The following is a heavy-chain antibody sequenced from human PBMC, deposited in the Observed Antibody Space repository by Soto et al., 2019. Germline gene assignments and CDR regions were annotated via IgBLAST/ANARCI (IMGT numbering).Heavy chain of an antibody. CDR1: GGSISSSSYY. J-gene: IGHJ6*02. CDR3: ARVYATSYYYYGMDV. CDR2: IYYSGST. D-gene: IGHD2-8*01. V-gene: IGHV4-39*01. Sequence: SETLSLTCTVSGGSISSSSYYWVWIRHPPGKGLEWIGSIYYSGSTYYNPSLKSRVTISVDTSKNQFSLKLSSVTAADTAVYYCARVYATSYYYYGMDVWGQGTTVTVSS.